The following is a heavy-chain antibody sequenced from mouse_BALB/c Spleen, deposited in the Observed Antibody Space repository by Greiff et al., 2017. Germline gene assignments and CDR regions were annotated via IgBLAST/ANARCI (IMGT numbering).Heavy chain of an antibody. Sequence: VQLKESGAELARPGASVKLSCKASGYTFTSYWMQWVKQRPGQGLEWIGAIYPGDGDTRYTQKFKGKATLTADKSSSTAYMQLSSLASEDSAVYYCARGGYPYAMDYWGQGTSVTVSS. V-gene: IGHV1-87*01. J-gene: IGHJ4*01. CDR1: GYTFTSYW. D-gene: IGHD2-14*01. CDR2: IYPGDGDT. CDR3: ARGGYPYAMDY.